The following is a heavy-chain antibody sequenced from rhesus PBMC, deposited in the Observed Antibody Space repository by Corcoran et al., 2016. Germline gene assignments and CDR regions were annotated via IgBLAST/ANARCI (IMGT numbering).Heavy chain of an antibody. CDR2: IDPSDSDT. V-gene: IGHV5-2*01. Sequence: EVQLVQSGAEVKRPGESLKISCKTSGYSFTSYWINWVRQMPGKGLEWMGAIDPSDSDTRYSPSFQGRVTISADQSIGPTYLQWSSLKASDSATYYCAKESHYGLDSWGQGVVVTVSS. CDR3: AKESHYGLDS. J-gene: IGHJ6*01. CDR1: GYSFTSYW.